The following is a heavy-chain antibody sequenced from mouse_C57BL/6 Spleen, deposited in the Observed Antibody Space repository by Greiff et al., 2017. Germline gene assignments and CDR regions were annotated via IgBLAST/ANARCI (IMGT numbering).Heavy chain of an antibody. J-gene: IGHJ4*01. V-gene: IGHV1-82*01. CDR3: ARCPYYYGSSPYYAMDY. Sequence: VQLQQSGPELVKPGASVKISCKASGYAFSSSWMNWVKQRPGKGLEWIGRIYPGDGDTNYNGKCKGKATLTADKSSSTAYMQLSSLTSEDSAVYFCARCPYYYGSSPYYAMDYWGQGTSVTVSS. D-gene: IGHD1-1*01. CDR2: IYPGDGDT. CDR1: GYAFSSSW.